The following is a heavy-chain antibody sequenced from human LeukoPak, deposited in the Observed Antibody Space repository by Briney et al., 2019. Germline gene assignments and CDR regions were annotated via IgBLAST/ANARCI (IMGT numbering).Heavy chain of an antibody. CDR2: IKSKPDGGTT. V-gene: IGHV3-15*01. CDR1: GFTFTNSY. J-gene: IGHJ4*02. CDR3: TAGHYSSL. Sequence: GGSLRLSCGASGFTFTNSYMRWVRQARGRALEWVGLIKSKPDGGTTDYAAPVKGRFTISRDESANKLYLQMNGLKTEDTGVYYCTAGHYSSLWGQGTLVTVSS. D-gene: IGHD6-13*01.